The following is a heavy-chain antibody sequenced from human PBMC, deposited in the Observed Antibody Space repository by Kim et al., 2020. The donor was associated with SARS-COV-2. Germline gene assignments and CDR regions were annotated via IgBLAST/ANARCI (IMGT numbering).Heavy chain of an antibody. CDR3: ARPRGYYDSSGYYDY. CDR1: GFTFSSYA. J-gene: IGHJ4*02. V-gene: IGHV3-30-3*01. CDR2: ISYDGSNK. Sequence: GGSLRLSCAASGFTFSSYAMHWVRQAPGKGLEWVAVISYDGSNKYYADSVKGRFTISRDNSKNTLYLQMNSLRAEDTAVYYCARPRGYYDSSGYYDYWGQGTLVTVSS. D-gene: IGHD3-22*01.